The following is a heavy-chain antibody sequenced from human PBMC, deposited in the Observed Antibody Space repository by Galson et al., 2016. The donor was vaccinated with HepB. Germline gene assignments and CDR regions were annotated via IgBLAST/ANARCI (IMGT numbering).Heavy chain of an antibody. V-gene: IGHV3-23*01. CDR3: AKERGWYGGPNYGS. D-gene: IGHD2-15*01. CDR2: ISGAGGTT. Sequence: SLRLSCASSGFTFRYYALTWVRRAPGMGLEWVSDISGAGGTTHYADSGKGRFTISRDHSRDTRYLQMDRLRAADTAVYYCAKERGWYGGPNYGSWGQGTLVTVSS. CDR1: GFTFRYYA. J-gene: IGHJ5*02.